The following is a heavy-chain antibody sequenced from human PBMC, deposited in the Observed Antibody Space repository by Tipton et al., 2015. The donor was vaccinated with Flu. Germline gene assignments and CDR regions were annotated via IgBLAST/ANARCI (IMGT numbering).Heavy chain of an antibody. Sequence: QLVQSGPEVKKPGASVKVSCKASGYTFNIYYIHWVRQAPGQGLEWMGWINPDSGGTYYAQKFQGRVTMTRDTAIRTVYMELSSLRSDDTAVYYCAKDGVAATDYWGQGTLSPSPQ. CDR3: AKDGVAATDY. CDR1: GYTFNIYY. CDR2: INPDSGGT. V-gene: IGHV1-2*02. J-gene: IGHJ4*02. D-gene: IGHD2-15*01.